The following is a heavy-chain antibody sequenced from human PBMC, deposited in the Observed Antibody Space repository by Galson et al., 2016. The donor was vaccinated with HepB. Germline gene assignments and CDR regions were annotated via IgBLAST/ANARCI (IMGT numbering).Heavy chain of an antibody. D-gene: IGHD6-13*01. J-gene: IGHJ4*02. Sequence: SETLSLTCSISGGSVNSGGHYWTWIRQPPGKGLEWIGYIYYSGSTNYNPSLKSRVTISVDTSKNQFSLKLSSVTAADTAIYYCARGHTYSDYWGQGILVTVSS. CDR3: ARGHTYSDY. CDR2: IYYSGST. V-gene: IGHV4-61*08. CDR1: GGSVNSGGHY.